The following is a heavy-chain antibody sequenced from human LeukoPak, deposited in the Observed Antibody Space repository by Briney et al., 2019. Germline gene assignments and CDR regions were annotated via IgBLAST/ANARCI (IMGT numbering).Heavy chain of an antibody. CDR3: AREAGLELHY. D-gene: IGHD1-7*01. CDR1: GYTFTSYA. Sequence: ASVKVSCKASGYTFTSYAIHWVRQAPGQRLEWMGWINAGNGNTKYSQEFQGRVTITRDTSASTAYMELSSLRSEGMAVYYCAREAGLELHYWGQGTLVTVSS. J-gene: IGHJ4*02. CDR2: INAGNGNT. V-gene: IGHV1-3*03.